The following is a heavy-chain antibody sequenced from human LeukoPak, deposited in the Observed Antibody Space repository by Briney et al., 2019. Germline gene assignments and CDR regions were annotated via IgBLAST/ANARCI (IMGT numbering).Heavy chain of an antibody. V-gene: IGHV2-5*02. D-gene: IGHD2-2*01. Sequence: SGPTLVKPTQTLTLTCTFSGFSLSTSGVGVGWIRQPPGKALEWLALIYWDDDKRYSPSLKSRLTITKDTSKNQVVLTMTNMDPVDTATYYCAHSHYCSSTSCYPGGEDYFDYWGQGTLVTVSS. J-gene: IGHJ4*02. CDR2: IYWDDDK. CDR3: AHSHYCSSTSCYPGGEDYFDY. CDR1: GFSLSTSGVG.